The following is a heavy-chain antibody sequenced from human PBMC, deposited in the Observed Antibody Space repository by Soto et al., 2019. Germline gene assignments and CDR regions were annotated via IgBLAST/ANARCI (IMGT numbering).Heavy chain of an antibody. CDR3: AYSANHRYFFDS. CDR2: IIPIFGTP. CDR1: GGSFRSYA. Sequence: QVQLVQSGAEVKKPGSSVKVSCKASGGSFRSYAVNWVRQAPGQGLECLGGIIPIFGTPNYAQKFHGRVSITADESTSTVYMDLISLTSEDTAVYYCAYSANHRYFFDSWGQGTLFTVSS. J-gene: IGHJ5*01. D-gene: IGHD5-18*01. V-gene: IGHV1-69*12.